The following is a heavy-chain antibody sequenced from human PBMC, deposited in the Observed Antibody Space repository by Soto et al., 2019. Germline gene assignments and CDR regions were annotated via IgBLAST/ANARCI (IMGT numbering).Heavy chain of an antibody. CDR3: ARTSYSSGWYRVSSAAFDI. V-gene: IGHV1-8*01. Sequence: ASVKVSCKASGYTFTSYDINWVRQATGQGLEWMGWMNPNSGNTGYAQKFQGRVTMTRNTSISTAYMELSSLRSEDTAVYYCARTSYSSGWYRVSSAAFDIWGQGTMVTVSS. CDR2: MNPNSGNT. J-gene: IGHJ3*02. D-gene: IGHD6-19*01. CDR1: GYTFTSYD.